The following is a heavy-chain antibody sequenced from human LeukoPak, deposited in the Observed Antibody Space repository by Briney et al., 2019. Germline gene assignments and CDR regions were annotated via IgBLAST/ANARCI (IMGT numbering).Heavy chain of an antibody. CDR2: MDPTGSQK. CDR3: AIWTSGNY. V-gene: IGHV3-7*01. CDR1: QFTFNGSW. Sequence: RSGGSLRLSCAGSQFTFNGSWMNWVRQAPGKGLEWVANMDPTGSQKRYVDSVRGRFTISKDNPGASLYLDMHSLRAEDTAIYYCAIWTSGNYWGQGTLVTVSS. J-gene: IGHJ4*02. D-gene: IGHD1-1*01.